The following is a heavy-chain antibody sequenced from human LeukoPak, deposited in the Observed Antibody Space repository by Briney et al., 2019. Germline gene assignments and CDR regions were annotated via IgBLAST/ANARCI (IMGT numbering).Heavy chain of an antibody. CDR1: GFTFDDYA. CDR3: AKENSATRGYYDSSGSAFDT. CDR2: VSGDGGST. Sequence: PGGSVRLSCAASGFTFDDYAMHWVRQAPGKGREWVSHVSGDGGSTYYADSLKGRFTISRDNSKNSLYLQMNSLRTEDPALYYCAKENSATRGYYDSSGSAFDTWGQGTMVTVSS. V-gene: IGHV3-43*02. J-gene: IGHJ3*02. D-gene: IGHD3-22*01.